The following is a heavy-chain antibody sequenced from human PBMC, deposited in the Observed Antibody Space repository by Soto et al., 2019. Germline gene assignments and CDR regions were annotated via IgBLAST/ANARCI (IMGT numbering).Heavy chain of an antibody. V-gene: IGHV4-34*01. J-gene: IGHJ6*02. CDR2: INHSGST. CDR3: ARGGRKGSSCNYYYYGMDV. D-gene: IGHD6-13*01. Sequence: SETLSLTCAVYGESFSGYYWSWIRQPPGKALEWIGEINHSGSTNYNPSLKSRVTISVDTSKNVYSLKLSSVTDADRSVYYCARGGRKGSSCNYYYYGMDVWGQGTTVTVSS. CDR1: GESFSGYY.